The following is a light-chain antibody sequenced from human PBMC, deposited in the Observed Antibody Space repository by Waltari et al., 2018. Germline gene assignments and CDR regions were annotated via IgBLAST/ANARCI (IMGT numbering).Light chain of an antibody. CDR2: AAS. Sequence: DIQLTQSPSFLSASVGDRVTITCRASQGISSYLAWYQQKPGKDPKLLFYAASTLQSGGPSRFSGSGSGTEFTLTISSLQPEDFVTYYCQQLNSYPRTFGHGTKVDIK. V-gene: IGKV1-9*01. CDR1: QGISSY. J-gene: IGKJ3*01. CDR3: QQLNSYPRT.